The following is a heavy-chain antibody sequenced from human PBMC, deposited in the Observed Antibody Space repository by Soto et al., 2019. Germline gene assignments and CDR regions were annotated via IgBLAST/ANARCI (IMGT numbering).Heavy chain of an antibody. CDR3: ARDSPPVDY. CDR2: INPSDGST. CDR1: GYTFTSRY. V-gene: IGHV1-46*01. Sequence: ASVKVSCKASGYTFTSRYMHWVRQAPGQGLEWMGIINPSDGSTTYAQKFQGRVTMTTDTSTSTAYMELRSLRSDDTAVYYCARDSPPVDYWGQGTLVTVSS. J-gene: IGHJ4*02.